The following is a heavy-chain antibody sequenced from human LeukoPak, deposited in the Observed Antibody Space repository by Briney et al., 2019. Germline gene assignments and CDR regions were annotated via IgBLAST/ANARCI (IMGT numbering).Heavy chain of an antibody. D-gene: IGHD6-13*01. CDR3: AKDLAAAGCDY. Sequence: RSLRLSCAASGFTFSNYAMHWVRQAPGKGLEWVAVISYDGSNKYYADSVKGRFTISRDNYKDTLYLQMNSLRPEDTAVYYCAKDLAAAGCDYWGQGTLVTVSS. J-gene: IGHJ4*02. CDR1: GFTFSNYA. CDR2: ISYDGSNK. V-gene: IGHV3-30*18.